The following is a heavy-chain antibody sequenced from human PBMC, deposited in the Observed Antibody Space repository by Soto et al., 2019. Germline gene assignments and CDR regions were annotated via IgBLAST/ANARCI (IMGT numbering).Heavy chain of an antibody. D-gene: IGHD3-10*01. V-gene: IGHV1-69*01. CDR2: IIPLFGTT. J-gene: IGHJ6*02. CDR1: GDTFKNCV. Sequence: QVQVLQSGVEVRRPGSSVKVSCKASGDTFKNCVISWVRQAPGQGLEWMVGIIPLFGTTDYAQMLQGRLTITTNESTTTDYLEVSRLRSEDTATDYCAAELGFGKLSVVWGQGTTVIVSS. CDR3: AAELGFGKLSVV.